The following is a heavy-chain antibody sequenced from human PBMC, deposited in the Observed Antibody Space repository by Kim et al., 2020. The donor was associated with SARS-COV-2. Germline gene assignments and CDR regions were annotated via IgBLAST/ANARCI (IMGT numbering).Heavy chain of an antibody. CDR2: ISYDGSNK. J-gene: IGHJ4*02. CDR3: ARGFGSMVRGVRFDY. D-gene: IGHD3-10*01. Sequence: GGSLRLSCAASGFTFSSYAMHWVRQAPGKGLEWVAVISYDGSNKYYADSVKGRFTISRDNSKNTLYLQMNSLRAEDTAVYYCARGFGSMVRGVRFDYWGQGTLVTVSS. CDR1: GFTFSSYA. V-gene: IGHV3-30-3*01.